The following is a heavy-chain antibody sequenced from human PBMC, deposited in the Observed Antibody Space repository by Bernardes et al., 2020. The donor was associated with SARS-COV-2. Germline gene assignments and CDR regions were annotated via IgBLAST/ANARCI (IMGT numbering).Heavy chain of an antibody. Sequence: GWSLRLSCAASGFTFSAYRMSWVRQAPGKGLEWVAYVNEDGSDKNHVDSVKGRFTISRDNAKNSLYLQMNGLRVEDTARYYCVTGGYRYGYWGQGTLVTVSS. CDR3: VTGGYRYGY. CDR1: GFTFSAYR. CDR2: VNEDGSDK. J-gene: IGHJ4*02. V-gene: IGHV3-7*03. D-gene: IGHD5-18*01.